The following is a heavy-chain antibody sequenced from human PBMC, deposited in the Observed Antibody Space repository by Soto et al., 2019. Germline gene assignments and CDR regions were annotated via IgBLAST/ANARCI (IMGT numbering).Heavy chain of an antibody. D-gene: IGHD1-26*01. CDR3: AKEGGVSGSYYISSSSYFAY. J-gene: IGHJ4*02. Sequence: QVQLVESGGGVVQPGRSLRLSCVASGFTFSSYGMHWVRQAPGKGLEWVAIISYDGSNTYYADSVKGRFTISRDNSKNTLYRQRNSLRAEDTSLYYCAKEGGVSGSYYISSSSYFAYWGQGTLVTVSS. CDR1: GFTFSSYG. V-gene: IGHV3-30*18. CDR2: ISYDGSNT.